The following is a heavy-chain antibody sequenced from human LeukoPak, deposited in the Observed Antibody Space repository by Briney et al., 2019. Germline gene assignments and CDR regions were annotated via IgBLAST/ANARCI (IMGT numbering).Heavy chain of an antibody. Sequence: GGSLRLSCAASGFTFSGSAMHWVRQASGKGLEWVGRIRSKANSYATAYAAPVKGRFTISRDDSKNTAYLQMNSLKTEDTAVYYCTSDAYGSGRPNDYWGQGTLVTVSS. D-gene: IGHD3-10*01. CDR1: GFTFSGSA. J-gene: IGHJ4*02. V-gene: IGHV3-73*01. CDR3: TSDAYGSGRPNDY. CDR2: IRSKANSYAT.